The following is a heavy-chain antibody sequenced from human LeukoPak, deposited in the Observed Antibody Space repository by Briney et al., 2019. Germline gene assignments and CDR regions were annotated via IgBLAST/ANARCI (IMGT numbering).Heavy chain of an antibody. CDR2: ISSSSSMI. D-gene: IGHD4-17*01. CDR3: ARDYGDLPARVPYFDY. Sequence: GGSLRLSCAASGFTFSSYSMNWVRQAPGKGLEWVSYISSSSSMIYYADSVKGRFTISRGNAKNSLYLQMKSLRDEDTAIYYCARDYGDLPARVPYFDYWGQGTLVTVSS. CDR1: GFTFSSYS. V-gene: IGHV3-48*02. J-gene: IGHJ4*02.